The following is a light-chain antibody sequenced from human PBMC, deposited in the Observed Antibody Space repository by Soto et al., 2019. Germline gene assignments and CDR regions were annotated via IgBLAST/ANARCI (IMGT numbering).Light chain of an antibody. V-gene: IGKV3-20*01. CDR2: GAS. CDR3: QQYGSSP. CDR1: QRVSSSY. J-gene: IGKJ4*01. Sequence: EIVLTQSPGTLSLSPGERATLSCRASQRVSSSYLAWYQQKPGQAPRLLIYGASSRATGIPDRFSGSGAGTDFTLTISRLEPEDFAVYYCQQYGSSPFGGGTKVELK.